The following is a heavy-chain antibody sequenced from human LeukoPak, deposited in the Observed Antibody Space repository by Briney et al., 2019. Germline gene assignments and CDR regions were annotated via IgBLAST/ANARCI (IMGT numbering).Heavy chain of an antibody. V-gene: IGHV3-23*01. CDR3: ARYPGGYCSGGSCYSGYYYYYMDV. CDR1: GFTFSSYG. Sequence: PGGSLRLSCAASGFTFSSYGMSWVRQAPGKGLEWVSAISGSGGSTYYADSVKGRFTISRDNSKNTLYLQMNSLRAEDTAVYYCARYPGGYCSGGSCYSGYYYYYMDVWGKGTTVTISS. CDR2: ISGSGGST. J-gene: IGHJ6*03. D-gene: IGHD2-15*01.